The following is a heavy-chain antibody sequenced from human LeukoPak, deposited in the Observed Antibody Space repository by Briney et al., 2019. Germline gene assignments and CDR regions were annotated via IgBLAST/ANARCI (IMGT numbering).Heavy chain of an antibody. J-gene: IGHJ4*02. Sequence: SETLSLTCTVTSGSINGHYWSWIRQPAGKEMQWIGRIYTSGATNYNPSFKSQVTMSIDTSKKEFTLKLTSVTAADTAVYYCARDQYFDFWSSNATPYYFDYWGPGSRVTVSS. CDR2: IYTSGAT. CDR1: SGSINGHY. D-gene: IGHD3-3*01. V-gene: IGHV4-4*07. CDR3: ARDQYFDFWSSNATPYYFDY.